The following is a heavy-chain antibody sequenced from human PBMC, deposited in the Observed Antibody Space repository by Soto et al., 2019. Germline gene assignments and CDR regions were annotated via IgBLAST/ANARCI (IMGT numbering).Heavy chain of an antibody. CDR3: AGGWGVATTDYYYYYGMDV. V-gene: IGHV4-31*03. D-gene: IGHD5-12*01. CDR1: GGSISSGGYY. Sequence: QVQLQESGPGLVKPSQTLSLTCTVSGGSISSGGYYWSWIRQHPGKGLEWIGYIYYSGSTYYNPSRKSRVTISVDTSKNQFSLKLSSVTAADTAVYYCAGGWGVATTDYYYYYGMDVWGQGTTVTVSS. J-gene: IGHJ6*02. CDR2: IYYSGST.